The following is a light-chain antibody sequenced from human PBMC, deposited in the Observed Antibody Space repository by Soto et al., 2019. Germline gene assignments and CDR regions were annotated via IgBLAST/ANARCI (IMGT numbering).Light chain of an antibody. Sequence: QSVPTQPASVSGSPGQSITISCTGTSSDIGGYIYVSWYQQHPGKAPKLMIYEVRNRPSGVSNRFSGSKSGNTASLTISGLQAEDEADYYCSSYTSGSTPFVFGTGTKLTVL. CDR3: SSYTSGSTPFV. J-gene: IGLJ1*01. CDR2: EVR. CDR1: SSDIGGYIY. V-gene: IGLV2-14*01.